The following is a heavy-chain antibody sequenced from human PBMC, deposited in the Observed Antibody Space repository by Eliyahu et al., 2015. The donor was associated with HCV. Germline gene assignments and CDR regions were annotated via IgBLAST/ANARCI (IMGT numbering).Heavy chain of an antibody. V-gene: IGHV4-61*03. CDR2: IYYNGRT. CDR1: GGXXXXPNYY. D-gene: IGHD3-10*01. J-gene: IGHJ6*02. CDR3: TRGRDYYGTGDV. Sequence: QVQLQESGPGLVTPSEPLSLTCXXXGGXXXXPNYYWXWIRQXPGKGLEWIGYIYYNGRTNYNPSLESRVTISVDTSKNHFSVNLISVTAADTAVYYCTRGRDYYGTGDVWGQGTTVTVSS.